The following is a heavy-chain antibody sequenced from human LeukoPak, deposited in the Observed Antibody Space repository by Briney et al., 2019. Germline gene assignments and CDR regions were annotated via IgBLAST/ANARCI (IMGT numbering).Heavy chain of an antibody. Sequence: GGSLRLSCAASGFTFSSYAMHWVRQAPGKGLEWVSSISSSSSYIYYADSVKGRFTISRDNAKNSLYLQMNSLRAEDTAVYYCARKGYRSAFDYWGQGTLVTVSS. V-gene: IGHV3-21*01. D-gene: IGHD5-24*01. CDR3: ARKGYRSAFDY. CDR1: GFTFSSYA. J-gene: IGHJ4*02. CDR2: ISSSSSYI.